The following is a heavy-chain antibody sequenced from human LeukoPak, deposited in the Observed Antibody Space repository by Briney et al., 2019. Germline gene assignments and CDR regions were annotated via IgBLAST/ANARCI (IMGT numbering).Heavy chain of an antibody. CDR1: GFAFGTYA. V-gene: IGHV3-23*01. CDR2: ITGTGGST. CDR3: AKGSLYHDILTGYYTDSYYFDY. Sequence: GGSLRLSCAGSGFAFGTYAMTWVRQAPGKGLEWVSAITGTGGSTYYADSLKGRFTISRDNSKNTLYLQMNSLRAEDTAVYYCAKGSLYHDILTGYYTDSYYFDYWGQGTLVTVSS. J-gene: IGHJ4*02. D-gene: IGHD3-9*01.